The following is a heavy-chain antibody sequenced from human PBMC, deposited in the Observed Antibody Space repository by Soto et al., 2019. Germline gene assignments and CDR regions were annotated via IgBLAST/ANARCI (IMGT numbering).Heavy chain of an antibody. D-gene: IGHD6-6*01. V-gene: IGHV3-30*18. Sequence: GGSLRLSCAASGFTFSSYGMHWVRQAPGKGLEWVAVISYDGSNKYYADSVKGRFTISRDNSKNTLYLQMNSLRAEDTAVYYCAKDDRSESIAARLYGYYYMDVWGKGTTVTVSS. CDR1: GFTFSSYG. CDR3: AKDDRSESIAARLYGYYYMDV. J-gene: IGHJ6*03. CDR2: ISYDGSNK.